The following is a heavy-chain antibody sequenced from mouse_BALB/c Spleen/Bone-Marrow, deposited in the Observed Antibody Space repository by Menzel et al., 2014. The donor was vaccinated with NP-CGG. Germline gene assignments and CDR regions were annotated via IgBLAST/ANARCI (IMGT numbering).Heavy chain of an antibody. CDR3: ARGNYRYDGFAY. D-gene: IGHD2-14*01. CDR2: INPGSGGT. V-gene: IGHV1-54*01. J-gene: IGHJ3*01. CDR1: GYAFTNYL. Sequence: VQLQESGAELVRPGTSVKVSCKASGYAFTNYLIEWVKQRPGQGXEWIGVINPGSGGTNYNEKFKGKATLTADKSSSTAYMQLSSLTSDDSAVYFCARGNYRYDGFAYWGQGTLVTVSA.